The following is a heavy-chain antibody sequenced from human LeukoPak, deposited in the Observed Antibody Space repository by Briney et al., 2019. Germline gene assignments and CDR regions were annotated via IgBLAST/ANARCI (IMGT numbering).Heavy chain of an antibody. CDR1: GGSISSGSYY. D-gene: IGHD3-22*01. Sequence: SQTLSLTCTVSGGSISSGSYYWSWIRQPAGKGLEWIGRIYTSGSTNYSPSLKSRVTISADTSKNQFSLKLSSVTAADTAVYYCAGGLDSSGYYVFDYWGQGTLVTVSS. J-gene: IGHJ4*02. CDR3: AGGLDSSGYYVFDY. CDR2: IYTSGST. V-gene: IGHV4-61*02.